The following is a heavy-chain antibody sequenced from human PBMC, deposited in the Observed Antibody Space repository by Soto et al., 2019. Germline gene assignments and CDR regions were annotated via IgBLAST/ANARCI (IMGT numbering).Heavy chain of an antibody. CDR3: ARAGGYCSSTSCYSVGRYYGMDV. CDR2: IYYSGST. D-gene: IGHD2-2*01. Sequence: QVQLQESGPGLVKPSQTLSLTCTVSGGSISSGGYYWSWIRQHPGKGLEWIGYIYYSGSTYYNPSLKSRVTISVDTSKNQFSLKLSFVTAADTAVYYCARAGGYCSSTSCYSVGRYYGMDVWGQGTTVTVSS. V-gene: IGHV4-31*03. CDR1: GGSISSGGYY. J-gene: IGHJ6*02.